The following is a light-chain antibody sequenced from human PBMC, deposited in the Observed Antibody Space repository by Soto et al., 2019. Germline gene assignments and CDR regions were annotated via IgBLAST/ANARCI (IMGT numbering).Light chain of an antibody. Sequence: DIVMTQSPLSLPVTPGEPASISCRSSQSLLHSNGYNYLDWYLQKPGQSPQLLIYLGSNRASGVPARFSGSGSGTDFTLKISRVEADDVGVYYCMQALHTPRTFGQGTKLEIK. J-gene: IGKJ2*01. V-gene: IGKV2-28*01. CDR2: LGS. CDR1: QSLLHSNGYNY. CDR3: MQALHTPRT.